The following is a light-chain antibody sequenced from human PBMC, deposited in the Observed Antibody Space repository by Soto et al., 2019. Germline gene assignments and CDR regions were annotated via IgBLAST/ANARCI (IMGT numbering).Light chain of an antibody. V-gene: IGKV4-1*01. CDR3: QQYYSTPWT. CDR1: QSIFYSSNNKNY. J-gene: IGKJ1*01. CDR2: WAS. Sequence: DIVMTQSPDSLAVSLGERATINCKSSQSIFYSSNNKNYLTWYQQKPGQPPKLLIYWASTRESGVPDRFSGSGSGTDFTLTICSLQAEDVAVCYCQQYYSTPWTFGQGTKVDIK.